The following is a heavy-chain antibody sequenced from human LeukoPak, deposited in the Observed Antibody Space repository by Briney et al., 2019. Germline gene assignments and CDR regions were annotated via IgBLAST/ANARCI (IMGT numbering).Heavy chain of an antibody. CDR2: NYRGDSDT. V-gene: IGHV5-51*01. CDR1: GCNFITYW. D-gene: IGHD5-12*01. Sequence: GASLQISCKGSGCNFITYWICCGRQMPGKRLEWMGSNYRGDSDTTSSPSFQGQVTMSADKSISTAYLQWSSLKASDTAMYYCARRVSSSGFDAFDVWGQGTMVTVSS. CDR3: ARRVSSSGFDAFDV. J-gene: IGHJ3*01.